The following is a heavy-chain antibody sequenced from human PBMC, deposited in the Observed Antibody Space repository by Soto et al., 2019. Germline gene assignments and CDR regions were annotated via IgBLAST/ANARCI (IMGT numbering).Heavy chain of an antibody. CDR3: AHFSDLEWFDP. CDR2: IFYTGST. J-gene: IGHJ5*02. D-gene: IGHD2-21*01. CDR1: GGSISRYF. V-gene: IGHV4-59*01. Sequence: QVQLQESGPGLVRPSETLSLTRTVSGGSISRYFWSWIQQSPGKGLEWIGYIFYTGSTTYNPSLKSRVTISIDTSKNQFSLKLSSLTAADTAVYYCAHFSDLEWFDPWGQGTLVTVSS.